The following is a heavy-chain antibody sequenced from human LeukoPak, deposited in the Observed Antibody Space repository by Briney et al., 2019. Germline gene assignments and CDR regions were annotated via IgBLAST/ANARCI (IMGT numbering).Heavy chain of an antibody. CDR3: ASLRDDGGNYPRFDY. Sequence: PSKTLSLTCTVSGASYWGWVRQSPEMGLEWIGSIYSTGGTYYNPSLKSRLTISLDTSKRQFSLKMTSMTAADTAVYYCASLRDDGGNYPRFDYWGQGALVTVSA. CDR1: GASY. J-gene: IGHJ4*02. D-gene: IGHD4-23*01. CDR2: IYSTGGT. V-gene: IGHV4-39*07.